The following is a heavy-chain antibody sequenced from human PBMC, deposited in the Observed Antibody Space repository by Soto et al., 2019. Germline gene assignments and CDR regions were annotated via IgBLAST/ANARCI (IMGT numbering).Heavy chain of an antibody. CDR3: ARYRKTYYYDSSGRNWFDP. Sequence: SETLSLTCAVYGGSFSGYYWSWIRQPPGKGLEWIGEINHSGSTNYNPSLKSRVTISVDTSKNQFSLKLSSVTAADTAVYYCARYRKTYYYDSSGRNWFDPWGQGTLVTVS. V-gene: IGHV4-34*01. CDR1: GGSFSGYY. D-gene: IGHD3-22*01. CDR2: INHSGST. J-gene: IGHJ5*02.